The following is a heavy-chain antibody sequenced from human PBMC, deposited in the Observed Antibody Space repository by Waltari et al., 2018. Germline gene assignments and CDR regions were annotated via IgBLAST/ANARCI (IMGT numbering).Heavy chain of an antibody. CDR1: GGSISSYY. V-gene: IGHV4-59*01. CDR2: IYYSGST. D-gene: IGHD5-18*01. CDR3: ARDRSYGYGHFDY. J-gene: IGHJ4*02. Sequence: QVQLQESGPGLVKPSETLSLTCTVSGGSISSYYWSWIRQPPGKGLEWIGYIYYSGSTNYNPSLKSRVTISVDTSKNQFSLKLSSVTAADTAVYYCARDRSYGYGHFDYWGQGTLVTVSS.